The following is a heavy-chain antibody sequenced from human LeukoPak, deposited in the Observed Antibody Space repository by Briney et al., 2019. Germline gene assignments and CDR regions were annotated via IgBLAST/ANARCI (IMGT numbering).Heavy chain of an antibody. J-gene: IGHJ6*03. CDR3: ARIPYYYYYMDV. CDR2: IYTSGST. CDR1: GGSISSGSYY. Sequence: SQTLSLTCTVSGGSISSGSYYWSWIRQPAGQGLEWIGRIYTSGSTNYNPSLKSRVTMSVDTSKNQFSLKLSSVTAADTAVYYCARIPYYYYYMDVWGKGTTVTVSS. V-gene: IGHV4-61*02.